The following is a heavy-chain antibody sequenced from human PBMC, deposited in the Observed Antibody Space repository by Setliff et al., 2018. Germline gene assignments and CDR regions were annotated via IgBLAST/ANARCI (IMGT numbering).Heavy chain of an antibody. J-gene: IGHJ5*02. CDR3: ARGRYDYVWGNWRSNWFDP. CDR1: GGSFSTYY. Sequence: SETLSLTCAVYGGSFSTYYWNWIRQPPGKGLEWIGEINHSGSTNYNPSLKSRVTISVDTSKNQFSLKLRSVTAADTAVYYCARGRYDYVWGNWRSNWFDPWGQGTLVTVSS. D-gene: IGHD3-16*01. CDR2: INHSGST. V-gene: IGHV4-34*01.